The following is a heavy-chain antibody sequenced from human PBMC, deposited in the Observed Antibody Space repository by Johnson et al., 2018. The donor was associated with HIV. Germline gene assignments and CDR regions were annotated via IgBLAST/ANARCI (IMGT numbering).Heavy chain of an antibody. J-gene: IGHJ3*02. V-gene: IGHV3-30*04. CDR2: ISYDGSNK. CDR1: GFTFSSYA. D-gene: IGHD1-1*01. CDR3: ATRAFTTMAEDDAFDI. Sequence: QMLLVESGGGVVQPGRSLRLSCAASGFTFSSYAMHWVRQAPGKGLEWVAVISYDGSNKYYADSVKGRLTISRDNSKNTLYLQMNSLRAEDTAVYYCATRAFTTMAEDDAFDIWGQGTMVTVSS.